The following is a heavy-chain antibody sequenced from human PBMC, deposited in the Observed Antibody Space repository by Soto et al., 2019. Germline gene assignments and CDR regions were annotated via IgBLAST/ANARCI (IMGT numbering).Heavy chain of an antibody. V-gene: IGHV3-30-3*01. J-gene: IGHJ6*02. CDR3: ARESPNYGLYYYYGMDV. CDR1: GFTFSSYA. Sequence: GSLRLSCAASGFTFSSYAMHWVRQAPGKGLEWVAVISYDGSNKYYADSVKGRFTISRDNSKNTLYLQMNSLRAEDTAVYYCARESPNYGLYYYYGMDVWGQGTTVTVSS. CDR2: ISYDGSNK. D-gene: IGHD4-17*01.